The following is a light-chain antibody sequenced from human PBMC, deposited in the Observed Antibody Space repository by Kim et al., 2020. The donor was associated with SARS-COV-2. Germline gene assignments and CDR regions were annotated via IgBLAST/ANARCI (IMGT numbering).Light chain of an antibody. CDR3: SSYTSSSTWV. Sequence: GQLITISCTGTSSDVGGPNSVSWYQQHPGKAPKLMIYDVSHRPTGISDRFSGSKSGNTASLTISGLQAEDEADYYCSSYTSSSTWVFGGGTQLTVL. J-gene: IGLJ3*02. CDR1: SSDVGGPNS. CDR2: DVS. V-gene: IGLV2-14*03.